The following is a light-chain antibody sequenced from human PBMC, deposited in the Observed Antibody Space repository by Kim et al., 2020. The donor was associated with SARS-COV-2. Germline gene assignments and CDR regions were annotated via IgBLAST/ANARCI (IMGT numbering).Light chain of an antibody. Sequence: DIQMTQSPSSLSASVGDRVTITCRASQTISGYLNWYQQKPGKAPKLLIYAASSLLGGVPSRFSGSGSGTDFTLTISSLQPDDFTTYHCQQSYSTPPTFGQGTKVDIK. CDR2: AAS. CDR3: QQSYSTPPT. CDR1: QTISGY. J-gene: IGKJ1*01. V-gene: IGKV1-39*01.